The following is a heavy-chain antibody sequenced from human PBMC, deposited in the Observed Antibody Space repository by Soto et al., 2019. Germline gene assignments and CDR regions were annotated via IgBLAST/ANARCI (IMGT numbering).Heavy chain of an antibody. D-gene: IGHD3-9*01. J-gene: IGHJ5*02. CDR1: GGTFSSYA. CDR3: AREGRYFDWLFENWFDP. Sequence: QVQLVQSGAEVKKPGSSVKVSCKASGGTFSSYAISWVRQAPGQGLEWMGGIIPIFGTANYAQKFQGRVTITADESTSTAYMVLSSLRSEDTAVYYCAREGRYFDWLFENWFDPWGQGTLVTVSS. CDR2: IIPIFGTA. V-gene: IGHV1-69*01.